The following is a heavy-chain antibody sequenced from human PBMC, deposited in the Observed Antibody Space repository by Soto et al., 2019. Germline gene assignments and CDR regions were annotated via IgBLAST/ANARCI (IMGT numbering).Heavy chain of an antibody. J-gene: IGHJ5*02. CDR1: GGSISSFTYY. CDR2: VCYNENT. CDR3: ARRERYYGSPGWFDP. Sequence: PSETLSLTCSVSGGSISSFTYYWGWIRQPPGKGLEWIGTVCYNENTYYNPPLKSRVTITVDTAKNQFSLNLRSVTAADTAMYFCARRERYYGSPGWFDPWGPGTLVTVSS. D-gene: IGHD3-10*01. V-gene: IGHV4-39*01.